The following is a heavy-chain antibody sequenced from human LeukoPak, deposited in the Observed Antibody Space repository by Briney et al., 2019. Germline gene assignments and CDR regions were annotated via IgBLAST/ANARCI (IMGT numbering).Heavy chain of an antibody. CDR3: TTEEDDYRGRTGY. CDR2: IKSRTDGATT. D-gene: IGHD3-16*01. Sequence: PGGSLRLSCAASRLTLSNAYITWVRQAPGKGLEWVGRIKSRTDGATTDYAAPVKDRFTISRDDSKNTLYLLMNSLETEDTAAYYCTTEEDDYRGRTGYWGQGTLVTVSS. V-gene: IGHV3-15*01. CDR1: RLTLSNAY. J-gene: IGHJ4*02.